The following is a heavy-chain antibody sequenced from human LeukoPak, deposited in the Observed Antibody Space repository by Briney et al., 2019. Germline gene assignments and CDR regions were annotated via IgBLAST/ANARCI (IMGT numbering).Heavy chain of an antibody. CDR2: ISGSGGST. D-gene: IGHD3-22*01. CDR1: GGSFSGYY. CDR3: GVTMIVPWTFDY. J-gene: IGHJ4*02. V-gene: IGHV3-23*01. Sequence: ETLSLTCAVYGGSFSGYYWSWIRQPPGKGLEWVSAISGSGGSTYYADSVKGRFTISRDNSKNTLYLQMNSLRAEDTAVYYCGVTMIVPWTFDYWGQGTLVTVSS.